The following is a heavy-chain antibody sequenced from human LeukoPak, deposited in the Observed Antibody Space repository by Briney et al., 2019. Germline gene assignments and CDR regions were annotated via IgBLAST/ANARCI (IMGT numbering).Heavy chain of an antibody. J-gene: IGHJ4*02. Sequence: GGSLRLSCAASGFTFSSYAMSWVRQAPGKGLEWVGVISYDGSNKYYADSVKGRFTISRDNSKSTLYLQMNSLRAEDTAVYYCVRDGSRDGYKGLSYWGQGTLVTVSS. CDR1: GFTFSSYA. CDR3: VRDGSRDGYKGLSY. D-gene: IGHD5-24*01. CDR2: ISYDGSNK. V-gene: IGHV3-30-3*01.